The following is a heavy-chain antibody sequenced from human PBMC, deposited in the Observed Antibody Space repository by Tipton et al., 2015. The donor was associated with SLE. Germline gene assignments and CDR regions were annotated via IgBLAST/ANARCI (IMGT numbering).Heavy chain of an antibody. D-gene: IGHD6-6*01. CDR1: GGSISSDY. J-gene: IGHJ4*02. Sequence: TLSLTCNVSGGSISSDYWNWIRQPPGKGLEWIGYIYHSGTTNYNPSLKSRVTISLDMSKTQFSLRLTSVTAADTALYYCAGGYSSSNLDYWGQGTLVTVSS. CDR2: IYHSGTT. CDR3: AGGYSSSNLDY. V-gene: IGHV4-59*12.